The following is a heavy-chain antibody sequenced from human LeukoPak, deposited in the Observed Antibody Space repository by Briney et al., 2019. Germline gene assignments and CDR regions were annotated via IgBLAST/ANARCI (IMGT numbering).Heavy chain of an antibody. CDR2: IYYSGST. V-gene: IGHV4-61*01. D-gene: IGHD1-26*01. CDR3: ARGRSNYYGMDV. J-gene: IGHJ6*02. Sequence: SETLPLTCTVSSGSVSSGSYYWSWVRQPPGKGLEWIGYIYYSGSTNYNPSLKSRVTISVDTSKNLFSLKVSSVTAADTAVYYCARGRSNYYGMDVWGQGTTVTVSS. CDR1: SGSVSSGSYY.